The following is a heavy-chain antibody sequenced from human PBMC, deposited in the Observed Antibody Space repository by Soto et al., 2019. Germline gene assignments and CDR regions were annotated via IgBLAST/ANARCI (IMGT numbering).Heavy chain of an antibody. V-gene: IGHV1-69*06. D-gene: IGHD3-10*01. CDR2: IIPIFGTS. CDR3: AREATGSRPKFD. J-gene: IGHJ4*02. CDR1: GGTFSSYA. Sequence: QVQLVQSGAEVKKPGSSVKVSCKASGGTFSSYAISWVRQAPGQGLEWMGGIIPIFGTSNYAQKFQGRVTITADNSTTTPYMELSSLRSEDTAVYYCAREATGSRPKFDWGQVTLVTVSS.